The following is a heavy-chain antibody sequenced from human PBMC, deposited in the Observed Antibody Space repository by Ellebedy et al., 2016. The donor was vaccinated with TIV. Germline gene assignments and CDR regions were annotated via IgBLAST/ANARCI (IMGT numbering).Heavy chain of an antibody. V-gene: IGHV4-30-4*01. CDR2: ISYSGST. Sequence: MPSETLSLTCIVSGGSITSSDSYWSWIRQPPGKGLEWIGYISYSGSTYYNPFLRRRLTISADTSKNQFSLRLSSVTAADTAVYFCARGDSSSSRVYYWGQGTLVTVSS. J-gene: IGHJ4*02. CDR1: GGSITSSDSY. CDR3: ARGDSSSSRVYY. D-gene: IGHD6-6*01.